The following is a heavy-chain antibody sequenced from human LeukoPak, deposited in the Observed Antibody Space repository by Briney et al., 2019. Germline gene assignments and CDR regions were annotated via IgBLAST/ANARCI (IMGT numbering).Heavy chain of an antibody. Sequence: GASVKVSCKASVGTFSSYAISWVRQAPGQGLEWMGGIIPIFGTANYAQRFQGRVTITADESTSTAYMELSSLRSEDTAVYYCARDIHDILTGYYVSHWFDPWGQGTLVTVSS. CDR2: IIPIFGTA. V-gene: IGHV1-69*13. J-gene: IGHJ5*02. D-gene: IGHD3-9*01. CDR3: ARDIHDILTGYYVSHWFDP. CDR1: VGTFSSYA.